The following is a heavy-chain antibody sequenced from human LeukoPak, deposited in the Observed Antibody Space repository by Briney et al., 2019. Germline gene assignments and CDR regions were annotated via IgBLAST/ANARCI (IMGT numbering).Heavy chain of an antibody. V-gene: IGHV3-23*01. CDR3: AKGVVGATNGFD. CDR2: ISGSGGST. CDR1: GFTFSSYA. D-gene: IGHD1-26*01. J-gene: IGHJ4*02. Sequence: GGSLRLSCAASGFTFSSYAMSWVRQAPGKGLEWVSAISGSGGSTYYADSVKGRFAISRDNSKNTLYLQMNSLRAEDTAVYYCAKGVVGATNGFDWGQGTLVTVSS.